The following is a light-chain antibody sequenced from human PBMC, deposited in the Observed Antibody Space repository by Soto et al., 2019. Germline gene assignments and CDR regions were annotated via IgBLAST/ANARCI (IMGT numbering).Light chain of an antibody. J-gene: IGKJ3*01. CDR1: QSVSSY. CDR2: DTS. CDR3: QQRTSWPRSFT. V-gene: IGKV3-11*01. Sequence: EIVLTQSPATLSLSPGERATLSCRASQSVSSYLAWYQQKPGQAPRLLIYDTSKRATGIPARFSGSGSGTDFTPTISSLEPEDFAVYYCQQRTSWPRSFTFGPGTKVYIK.